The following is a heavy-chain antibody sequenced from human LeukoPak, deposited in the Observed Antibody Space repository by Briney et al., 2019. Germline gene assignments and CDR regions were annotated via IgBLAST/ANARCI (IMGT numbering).Heavy chain of an antibody. CDR3: ARDRDDSWFDP. CDR1: GGSISSGGYY. CDR2: IYYSGST. Sequence: SETLYLTCTVSGGSISSGGYYWSWIRQLPGKGLEWIGYIYYSGSTYYNPSLKSRVSISVATSKNRFSLRLSSVTAADTAVYYCARDRDDSWFDPWGQGTLVTISS. V-gene: IGHV4-31*03. D-gene: IGHD5-24*01. J-gene: IGHJ5*02.